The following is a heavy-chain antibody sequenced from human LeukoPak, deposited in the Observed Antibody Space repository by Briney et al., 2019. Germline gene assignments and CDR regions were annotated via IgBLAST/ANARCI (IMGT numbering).Heavy chain of an antibody. CDR3: TRDYYEPSGYIPIGP. V-gene: IGHV3-49*03. CDR2: IRSKAYGGTT. D-gene: IGHD3-22*01. Sequence: GGSLRLSCTTSGFTFGDYALSWFRQAPGKGLEWVGFIRSKAYGGTTENAASVKGRFIISRDDSKSIAYLQMNSLKTEDTAVYYCTRDYYEPSGYIPIGPWGQGTLVTVSS. J-gene: IGHJ4*02. CDR1: GFTFGDYA.